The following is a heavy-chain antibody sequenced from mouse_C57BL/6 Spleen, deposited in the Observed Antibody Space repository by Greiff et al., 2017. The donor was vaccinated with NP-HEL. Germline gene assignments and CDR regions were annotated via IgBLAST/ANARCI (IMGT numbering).Heavy chain of an antibody. Sequence: QVQLQQSGAELVKPGASVKISCKASGYAFSSYWMNWVKQRPGKGLEWIGQIYPGDGDTNYNGKFKGKATLTADKSSSTAYMQLSSLTSEDSAVYFCASEYYGSRGFDYWGQGTTLTVSS. D-gene: IGHD1-1*01. J-gene: IGHJ2*01. CDR2: IYPGDGDT. CDR3: ASEYYGSRGFDY. V-gene: IGHV1-80*01. CDR1: GYAFSSYW.